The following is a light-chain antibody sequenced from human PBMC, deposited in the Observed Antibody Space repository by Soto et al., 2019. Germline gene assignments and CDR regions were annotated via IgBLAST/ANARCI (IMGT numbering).Light chain of an antibody. CDR3: QVWDSSSNHVV. J-gene: IGLJ2*01. Sequence: SYGLTQPPSVSVAPGQTARITCGGNNIASKSVHWYQQKPGQAPVLVVYDESDRPSGIPERFSGSNSGNTATLTISRVEAGDEADFYCQVWDSSSNHVVFGGGTKVTVL. V-gene: IGLV3-21*02. CDR2: DES. CDR1: NIASKS.